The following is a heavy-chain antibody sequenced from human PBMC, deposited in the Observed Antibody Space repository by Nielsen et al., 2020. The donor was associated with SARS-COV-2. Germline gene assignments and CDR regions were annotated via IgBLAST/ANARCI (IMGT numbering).Heavy chain of an antibody. CDR3: ARDEADLVQVPAAIPLDY. J-gene: IGHJ4*02. D-gene: IGHD2-2*01. V-gene: IGHV1-46*01. CDR2: INPSGGST. Sequence: WVRQAPGQGLEWMGIINPSGGSTNYAQKFQGRVTITADESTSTAYMELSSLRSEDTAMYYCARDEADLVQVPAAIPLDYWGQGTLVTVSS.